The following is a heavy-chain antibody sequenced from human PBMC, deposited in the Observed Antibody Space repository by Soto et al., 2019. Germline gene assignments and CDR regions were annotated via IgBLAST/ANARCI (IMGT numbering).Heavy chain of an antibody. CDR2: IIPIFGTA. CDR1: GGTFNSYA. Sequence: QVQLVQSGAEVKKPGSSVKVSCKASGGTFNSYAISWVRQAPGQGLEWMGGIIPIFGTADYAQKFQGRVTLTAVASTSTAYMELSSLRSEDTAVYYCASHYDSGGYYYRGLDYWGQGTLVTVSS. CDR3: ASHYDSGGYYYRGLDY. J-gene: IGHJ4*02. V-gene: IGHV1-69*12. D-gene: IGHD3-22*01.